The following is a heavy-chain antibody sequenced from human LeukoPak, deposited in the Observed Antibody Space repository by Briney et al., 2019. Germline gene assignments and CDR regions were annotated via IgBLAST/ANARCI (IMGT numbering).Heavy chain of an antibody. J-gene: IGHJ4*02. Sequence: PGGSLRLSCAASGFTFSSYAMSWVRQAPGKGLEWVSAISGSGGSTYYADSVKGRFTISRDNAKNSLYLQMNSLRAEDTAVYYCARGGRALIAAAGSFDYWGQGTLVTVSS. CDR1: GFTFSSYA. CDR2: ISGSGGST. CDR3: ARGGRALIAAAGSFDY. V-gene: IGHV3-23*01. D-gene: IGHD6-13*01.